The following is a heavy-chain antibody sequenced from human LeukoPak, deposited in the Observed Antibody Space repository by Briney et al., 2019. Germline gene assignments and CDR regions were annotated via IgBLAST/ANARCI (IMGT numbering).Heavy chain of an antibody. D-gene: IGHD3-16*01. Sequence: GGSLRLSCAASGFTFSRYWMHWVRQAPGKGLEWVSVIYSGGSTYYADSVEGRFTISRDNSKNTLYLQMNSLRAEDTAVYYCARATLTLGEFYMDVWGKGTTVTISS. J-gene: IGHJ6*03. CDR2: IYSGGST. CDR3: ARATLTLGEFYMDV. V-gene: IGHV3-53*01. CDR1: GFTFSRYW.